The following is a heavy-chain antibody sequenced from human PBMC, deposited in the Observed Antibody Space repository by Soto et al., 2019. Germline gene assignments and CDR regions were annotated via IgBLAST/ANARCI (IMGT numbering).Heavy chain of an antibody. CDR2: ISAYNGNT. D-gene: IGHD5-12*01. J-gene: IGHJ4*02. V-gene: IGHV1-18*01. CDR1: GYTFTSYG. Sequence: QVQLVQSGAEVKKPGASVKVSCKASGYTFTSYGISWVRQAPGQGIEWRGWISAYNGNTNYAQKLQGRVTMTTDTPTSRAYMELRTRRCDDTAVYYCAGNNGYESDYWGQGTLVTVSS. CDR3: AGNNGYESDY.